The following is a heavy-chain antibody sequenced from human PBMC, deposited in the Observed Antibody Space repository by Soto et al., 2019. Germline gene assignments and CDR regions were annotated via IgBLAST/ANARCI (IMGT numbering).Heavy chain of an antibody. Sequence: SETLSLTCTASGGSISSSSYYWGWIRQPPGKGLEWIGSIYYSGSTYYNPSLKSRVTISVDTSKNQFSLKLSSVTAADTAVYYCASRKRRLPSYGMDVWGQGTTVTVSS. V-gene: IGHV4-39*01. CDR1: GGSISSSSYY. CDR2: IYYSGST. D-gene: IGHD6-25*01. J-gene: IGHJ6*02. CDR3: ASRKRRLPSYGMDV.